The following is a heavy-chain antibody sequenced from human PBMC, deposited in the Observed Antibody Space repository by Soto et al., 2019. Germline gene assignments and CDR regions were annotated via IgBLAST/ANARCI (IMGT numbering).Heavy chain of an antibody. D-gene: IGHD6-13*01. V-gene: IGHV3-21*01. CDR1: GFTFSSYS. CDR2: ISSSSSYI. CDR3: ARDLVSSSWPPN. J-gene: IGHJ4*02. Sequence: KTGGSLRLSCAASGFTFSSYSMNWVRQAPGKGLEWVSSISSSSSYIYYADSVKGRFTISRDNAKNSLYLQMNSLRAEDTAVYYCARDLVSSSWPPNWGQGTLVTVSS.